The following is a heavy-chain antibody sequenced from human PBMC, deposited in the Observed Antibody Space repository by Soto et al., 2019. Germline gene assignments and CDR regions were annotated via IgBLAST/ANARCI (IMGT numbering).Heavy chain of an antibody. CDR3: AIDRTVVTGYDYYGMDV. D-gene: IGHD2-15*01. Sequence: GGSLRLSCAASGFTFSSYAMHWARQAPGKGLEWVAVISYDGSNKYYADSVKGRFTISRDNSKNTLYLQMNSLRAEDTAVYYCAIDRTVVTGYDYYGMDVWGQGTTVTVSS. V-gene: IGHV3-30-3*01. CDR2: ISYDGSNK. J-gene: IGHJ6*02. CDR1: GFTFSSYA.